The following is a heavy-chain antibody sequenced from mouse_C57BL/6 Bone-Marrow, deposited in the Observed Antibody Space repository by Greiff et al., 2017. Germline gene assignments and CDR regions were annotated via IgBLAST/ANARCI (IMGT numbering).Heavy chain of an antibody. CDR3: ARLGERGYFDD. D-gene: IGHD3-3*01. CDR1: GYTFTSYW. V-gene: IGHV1-69*01. J-gene: IGHJ2*01. Sequence: QVQLKQPGAELVMPGASVKLSCKASGYTFTSYWMHWVKQRPGQGLEWIGEIDPSDSYTNYNQKFKGKSTLTVDKSSSTAYMQLSSLTSEDSAVYYCARLGERGYFDDWGQGTTLTVSS. CDR2: IDPSDSYT.